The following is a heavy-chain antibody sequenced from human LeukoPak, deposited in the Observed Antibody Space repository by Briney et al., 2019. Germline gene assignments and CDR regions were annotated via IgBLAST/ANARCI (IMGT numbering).Heavy chain of an antibody. D-gene: IGHD4-17*01. CDR3: ARDRAYGDLSNWFDP. V-gene: IGHV3-30-3*01. CDR1: GFTFSSYA. CDR2: ISYDGSNK. J-gene: IGHJ5*02. Sequence: PGGSLRLSCAASGFTFSSYAMHWVRQAPGKGLEWVAVISYDGSNKYYADSVKGRFTISRDNSKNTLYLQMNSLRAEDTAVYYCARDRAYGDLSNWFDPWGQGTLVTVSS.